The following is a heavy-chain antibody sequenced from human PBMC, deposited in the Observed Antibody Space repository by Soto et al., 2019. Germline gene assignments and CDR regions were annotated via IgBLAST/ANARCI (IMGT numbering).Heavy chain of an antibody. CDR3: AKDHLGGAMAVPFLDS. Sequence: EVQLVESGGGLVRPGSSLRLSCAASGFNFNDYAMHWVRQAPGKGLEWVSGITWNSGDTGYADSVKGRFTVSRDNAKNSVYLEINHLRPEDTALYYCAKDHLGGAMAVPFLDSRGQGARVTVSA. CDR1: GFNFNDYA. J-gene: IGHJ4*02. D-gene: IGHD5-18*01. V-gene: IGHV3-9*01. CDR2: ITWNSGDT.